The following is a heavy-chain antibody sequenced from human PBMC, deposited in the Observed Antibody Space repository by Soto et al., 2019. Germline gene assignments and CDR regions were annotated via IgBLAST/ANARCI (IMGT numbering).Heavy chain of an antibody. CDR1: GFTFSSYG. J-gene: IGHJ3*02. D-gene: IGHD3-22*01. V-gene: IGHV3-30*18. Sequence: GGSLRLSFAASGFTFSSYGMHWVRQAPGKGLEWVAVISYDGSNKYYADSVKGRFTISRDNSKNTLYLQMDSLRAEDTAVYYCAKDLNSELYYYDSSGYNDAFDIWGQGTMVTVSS. CDR3: AKDLNSELYYYDSSGYNDAFDI. CDR2: ISYDGSNK.